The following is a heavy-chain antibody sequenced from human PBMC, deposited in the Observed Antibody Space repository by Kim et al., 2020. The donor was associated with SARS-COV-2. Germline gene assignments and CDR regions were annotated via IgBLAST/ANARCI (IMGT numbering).Heavy chain of an antibody. J-gene: IGHJ5*02. V-gene: IGHV1-18*01. CDR2: ISAYNGNT. CDR3: ARDRTMVQGHGFDP. Sequence: ASVKVSCKASGYTFTSYGISWVRQAPGQGHERMGWISAYNGNTNYAQKLQGSVTMTTDTSTSTAYMELRSLRSDDTAVYYCARDRTMVQGHGFDPCGQRTLVTVSS. CDR1: GYTFTSYG. D-gene: IGHD3-10*01.